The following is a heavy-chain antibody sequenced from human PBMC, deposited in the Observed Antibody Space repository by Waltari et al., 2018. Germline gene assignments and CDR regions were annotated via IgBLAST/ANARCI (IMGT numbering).Heavy chain of an antibody. D-gene: IGHD3-10*01. Sequence: QVQLQESGPGLVKPSQTLSLTCTVSGGSISSGSYYWSWIRQPAGKGLEWIGYIYTRGSTNYNPSLKSRVTISVDTSKNQFSLKLSSVTAADTAVYYCAREGSMVQGEPIDYWGQGTLVTVSS. CDR2: IYTRGST. V-gene: IGHV4-61*09. CDR3: AREGSMVQGEPIDY. CDR1: GGSISSGSYY. J-gene: IGHJ4*02.